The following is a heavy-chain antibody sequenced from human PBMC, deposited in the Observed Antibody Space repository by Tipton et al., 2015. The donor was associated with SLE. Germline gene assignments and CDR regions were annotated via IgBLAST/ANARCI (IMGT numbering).Heavy chain of an antibody. CDR1: GGSFSGYY. CDR2: IYHSGTA. D-gene: IGHD6-13*01. Sequence: TLSLTCAVYGGSFSGYYWSWIRQPPGKGLEWIGSIYHSGTAYYNPSLKSRVTISVDTSKNQFSLKLSSVTAADTAVYYCARLGHSMRRDYYYGMDVWGQGTTVTVSS. V-gene: IGHV4-34*01. J-gene: IGHJ6*02. CDR3: ARLGHSMRRDYYYGMDV.